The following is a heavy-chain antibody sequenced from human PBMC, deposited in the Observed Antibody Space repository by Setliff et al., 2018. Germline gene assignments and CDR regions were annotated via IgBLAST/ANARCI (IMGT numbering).Heavy chain of an antibody. V-gene: IGHV1-2*06. D-gene: IGHD1-26*01. CDR3: ARIMGIVGDNWFDP. J-gene: IGHJ5*02. CDR2: INPNSGGT. Sequence: GASVKVSCKASGYTFTSYDINWVRQATGQGLEWMGRINPNSGGTNYAQKFQGRVTMTRDTSISTAYMELSRLRSDDTAVYYCARIMGIVGDNWFDPWGQGTLVTVSS. CDR1: GYTFTSYD.